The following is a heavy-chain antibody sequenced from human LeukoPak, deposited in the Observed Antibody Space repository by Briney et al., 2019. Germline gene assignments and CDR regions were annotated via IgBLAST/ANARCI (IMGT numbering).Heavy chain of an antibody. V-gene: IGHV3-48*04. D-gene: IGHD2-2*01. CDR1: GFTFSSYS. CDR3: ARAEGGGVLDCSSTSCYVLGWYFDL. CDR2: ISSSSSTI. J-gene: IGHJ2*01. Sequence: SGGSLRLSCAASGFTFSSYSMNWVRQAPGKGLEWVSYISSSSSTIYYADSVKGRFTISRDNAKNSLYLQMNSLRAEDTAVYYCARAEGGGVLDCSSTSCYVLGWYFDLWGRGTLVTVSS.